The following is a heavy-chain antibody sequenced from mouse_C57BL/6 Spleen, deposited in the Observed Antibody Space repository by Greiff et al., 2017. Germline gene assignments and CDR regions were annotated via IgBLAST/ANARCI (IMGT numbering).Heavy chain of an antibody. CDR1: GYTFTSYW. J-gene: IGHJ4*01. Sequence: VQLQQSGAELVRPGSSVKLSCKASGYTFTSYWMHWVKQRPIQGLEWIGNIDPSDSETHYNQKLKDKATLTVDKSYNTAYMQRSILTSEDSAVDCCARSTTVGATGAMDYWGQGTSVTVSS. V-gene: IGHV1-52*01. CDR2: IDPSDSET. CDR3: ARSTTVGATGAMDY. D-gene: IGHD1-1*01.